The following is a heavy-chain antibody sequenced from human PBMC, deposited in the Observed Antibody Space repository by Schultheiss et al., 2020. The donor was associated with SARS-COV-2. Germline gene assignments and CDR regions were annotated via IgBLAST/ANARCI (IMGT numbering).Heavy chain of an antibody. CDR2: ISGSGGST. J-gene: IGHJ1*01. Sequence: GGSLRLSCAASGFTFSSYAMSWVLQAPGKGLEWVSAISGSGGSTYYADSVKGRFTISRDNSKNTLYLQMNSLRAEDTAVYYCAKVRGATTVSEYFQHWGQGTLVTVSS. CDR1: GFTFSSYA. CDR3: AKVRGATTVSEYFQH. D-gene: IGHD1-26*01. V-gene: IGHV3-23*01.